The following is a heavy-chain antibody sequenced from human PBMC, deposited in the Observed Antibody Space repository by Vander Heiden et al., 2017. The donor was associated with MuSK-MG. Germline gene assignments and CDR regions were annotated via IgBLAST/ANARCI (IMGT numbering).Heavy chain of an antibody. V-gene: IGHV3-73*01. CDR2: MRDKAHSYTP. CDR1: GFMFSGST. J-gene: IGHJ4*02. D-gene: IGHD3-9*01. Sequence: EVHLVESGGGLVQPGGSLKLSCAASGFMFSGSTMHWLRQASGKGLEWIGLMRDKAHSYTPAYAASVKGRFTVSRDDSQNTAYLQMSALKTEDTAVYYCSGQYHDTLTGFQAPQYWGQGTLVTVSS. CDR3: SGQYHDTLTGFQAPQY.